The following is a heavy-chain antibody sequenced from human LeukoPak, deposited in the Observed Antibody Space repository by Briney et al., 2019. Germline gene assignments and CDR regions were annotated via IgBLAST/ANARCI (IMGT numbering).Heavy chain of an antibody. V-gene: IGHV4-39*01. J-gene: IGHJ4*01. Sequence: SETLSLTCTVSGGSISSSTYYWGWIRQPPGKALEWIGSIYYSGSTHYNPSLKSRLTISVDTSKNQFSLKVTAVTAADTAVYFCARNGTVTVTGTKFNYFDYWGDGTLVTVSS. CDR2: IYYSGST. D-gene: IGHD4-17*01. CDR1: GGSISSSTYY. CDR3: ARNGTVTVTGTKFNYFDY.